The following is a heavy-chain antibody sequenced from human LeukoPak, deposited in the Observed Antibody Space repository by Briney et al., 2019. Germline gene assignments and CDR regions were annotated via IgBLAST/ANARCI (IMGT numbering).Heavy chain of an antibody. V-gene: IGHV1-18*01. J-gene: IGHJ4*02. Sequence: ASVKVSCKASGYTFTSYCISWVRQAPGQGLEWMGWISAYNGNTNYAQKLQGRVTMTTDTSTSTAYMELRSLRSDDTAVYYCARGYYYDSSGYVGYWGQGTLVTVSS. CDR2: ISAYNGNT. CDR3: ARGYYYDSSGYVGY. CDR1: GYTFTSYC. D-gene: IGHD3-22*01.